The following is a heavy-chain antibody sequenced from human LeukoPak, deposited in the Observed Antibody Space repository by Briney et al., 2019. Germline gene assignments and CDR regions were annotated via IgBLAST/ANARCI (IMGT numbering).Heavy chain of an antibody. CDR1: GYTFTRYG. CDR3: ARGSKKFGGSCYHY. CDR2: ISPHKGNT. V-gene: IGHV1-18*01. J-gene: IGHJ4*02. Sequence: ASVKVSCKASGYTFTRYGISWVRRAPGQGLEGMGWISPHKGNTNNEQKFQGRVTMTTDTSTSTAYMELRSLRSEATAVYYCARGSKKFGGSCYHYWGQGTLVTVSS. D-gene: IGHD2-15*01.